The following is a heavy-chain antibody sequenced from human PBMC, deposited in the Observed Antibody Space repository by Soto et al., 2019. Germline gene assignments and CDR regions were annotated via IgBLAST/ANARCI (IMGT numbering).Heavy chain of an antibody. V-gene: IGHV3-53*01. CDR3: ARSHPPYDILTGYSYYFDY. CDR1: GFTVSSNY. Sequence: GGSLRLSCAASGFTVSSNYMSWVRQAPGKGLEWVSVIYSGGSPYYGDSVKGRFTISRDNSKKTLYLQMNSLRAEDTAVYYCARSHPPYDILTGYSYYFDYWGQGTLVTVSS. D-gene: IGHD3-9*01. J-gene: IGHJ4*02. CDR2: IYSGGSP.